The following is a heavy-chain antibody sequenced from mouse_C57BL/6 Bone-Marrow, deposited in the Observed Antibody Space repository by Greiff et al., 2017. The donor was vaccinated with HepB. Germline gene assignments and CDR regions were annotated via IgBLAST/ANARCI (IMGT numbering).Heavy chain of an antibody. CDR3: ARAVRSYAMDY. CDR2: IYPGDGDT. Sequence: QVQLQQSGPELVKPGASVKISCKASGYAFSSSWMNWVKQRPGKGLEWIGRIYPGDGDTNYNGKFKGKATLTADTSSSTAYMQLSSLTSEDSAVYLCARAVRSYAMDYWGQGTSVTVSS. J-gene: IGHJ4*01. V-gene: IGHV1-82*01. D-gene: IGHD1-2*01. CDR1: GYAFSSSW.